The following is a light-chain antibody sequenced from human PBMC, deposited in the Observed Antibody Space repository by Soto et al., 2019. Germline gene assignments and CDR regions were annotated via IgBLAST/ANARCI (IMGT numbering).Light chain of an antibody. Sequence: QSVLTQPPSAPGTPGQRVTISCSGSSSNIGSNYVYWYQQLPGTAPKLLIYRNNERPSGVPDRFSASKSGTSASLAISGLRSEDEADYYCVAWDDSLSAVVFGGGTKLTVL. CDR3: VAWDDSLSAVV. CDR1: SSNIGSNY. J-gene: IGLJ2*01. CDR2: RNN. V-gene: IGLV1-47*01.